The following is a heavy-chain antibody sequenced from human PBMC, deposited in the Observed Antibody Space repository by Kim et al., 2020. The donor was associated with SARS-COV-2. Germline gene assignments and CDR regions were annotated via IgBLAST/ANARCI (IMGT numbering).Heavy chain of an antibody. Sequence: ADSGTGRFINSRDNTKNTLDLQMNSLRAEDTAVYYCAKDQGGIVGAELGYWGQGTLVTVSS. CDR3: AKDQGGIVGAELGY. V-gene: IGHV3-23*01. D-gene: IGHD1-26*01. J-gene: IGHJ4*02.